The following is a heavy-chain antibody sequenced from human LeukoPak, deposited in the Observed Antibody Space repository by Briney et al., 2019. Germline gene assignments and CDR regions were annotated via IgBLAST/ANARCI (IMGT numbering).Heavy chain of an antibody. CDR1: GFMLSSTW. J-gene: IGHJ4*02. Sequence: GGSLRLSCAASGFMLSSTWMHWVRQAPGKGLVWVSRINSDATSTSYADSVRGRFTISRDDAKNTMYLQMNSLRAEDTAMYYCVRGSPGYSSSWHAYWGQGTLVAVSS. V-gene: IGHV3-74*01. CDR2: INSDATST. D-gene: IGHD6-13*01. CDR3: VRGSPGYSSSWHAY.